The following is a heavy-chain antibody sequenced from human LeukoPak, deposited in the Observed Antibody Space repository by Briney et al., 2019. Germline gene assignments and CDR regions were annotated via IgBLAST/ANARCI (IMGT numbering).Heavy chain of an antibody. Sequence: GGSLRLSCAASGFTFSSYWMSWVRQAPGKGLEWVANIKQDGSEKYYVDSVKGRFTISRDNAKNSLYLQMNSLSAEDTAVYYCARMGVVDAFDIWGQGTMVTVSS. CDR2: IKQDGSEK. D-gene: IGHD3-3*01. CDR1: GFTFSSYW. J-gene: IGHJ3*02. CDR3: ARMGVVDAFDI. V-gene: IGHV3-7*01.